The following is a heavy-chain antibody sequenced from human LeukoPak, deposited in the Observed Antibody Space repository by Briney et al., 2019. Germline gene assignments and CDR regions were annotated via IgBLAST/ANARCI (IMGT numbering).Heavy chain of an antibody. CDR3: ARDTLTTVVPRDYYYMDV. CDR2: ISSSGSTI. V-gene: IGHV3-11*01. J-gene: IGHJ6*03. D-gene: IGHD4-23*01. CDR1: GFTFSDYY. Sequence: GGSLRLSRAASGFTFSDYYMSWIRQAPGKGLEWVSYISSSGSTIYYADSVKGRFTISRDNAKNSLYLQMNSLRAEDTAVYYCARDTLTTVVPRDYYYMDVWGKGTTVTVSS.